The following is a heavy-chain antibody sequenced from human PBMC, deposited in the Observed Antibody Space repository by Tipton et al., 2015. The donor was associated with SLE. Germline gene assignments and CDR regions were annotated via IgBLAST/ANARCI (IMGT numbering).Heavy chain of an antibody. D-gene: IGHD4-11*01. CDR1: GGSISSYY. J-gene: IGHJ2*01. Sequence: TLSLTCTVSGGSISSYYWSWIRQPAGGELEWIGRIYTNENTNYNPSLKSRVTMSVDTSKNHFSLKLISVTAADTAVYYCAREFLNPVTTVHYYFDLWGRGTLVTVSS. V-gene: IGHV4-4*07. CDR2: IYTNENT. CDR3: AREFLNPVTTVHYYFDL.